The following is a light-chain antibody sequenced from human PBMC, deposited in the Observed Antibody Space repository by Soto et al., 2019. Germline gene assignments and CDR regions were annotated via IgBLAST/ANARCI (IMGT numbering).Light chain of an antibody. V-gene: IGKV3-15*01. Sequence: EVVMTQSPTTLSVSPGERVTISCRASQTISNNLAWYRKNPGQAPSLLIYGISTRATGLPARFSGSGSGTEFTLTISSLQSDDFALYYCQQYNNWPHTFGQGTKLEIK. CDR1: QTISNN. CDR3: QQYNNWPHT. CDR2: GIS. J-gene: IGKJ2*01.